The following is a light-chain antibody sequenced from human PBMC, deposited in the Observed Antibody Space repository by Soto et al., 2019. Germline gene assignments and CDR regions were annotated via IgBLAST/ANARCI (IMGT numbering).Light chain of an antibody. V-gene: IGKV1-5*03. CDR2: KAS. CDR3: QQYNNYAFT. CDR1: QSISSW. Sequence: TQSPSTLSASVGDRVNITCRASQSISSWLAWYQQKAGEAPKLLMYKASTLDSGVPSRFSGSGSGTEFTLTISSLQPEDFATYYCQQYNNYAFTFGPGTKVDFK. J-gene: IGKJ3*01.